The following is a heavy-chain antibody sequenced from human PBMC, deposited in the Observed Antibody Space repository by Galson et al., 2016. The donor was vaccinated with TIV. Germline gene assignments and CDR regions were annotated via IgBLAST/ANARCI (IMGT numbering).Heavy chain of an antibody. J-gene: IGHJ6*02. CDR2: VRYDGSHK. CDR3: AKGMAIFGVIPPWGGMDV. V-gene: IGHV3-30*02. CDR1: GFTLSTYV. Sequence: SLRLSCAASGFTLSTYVMHWVRQAPGKGLEWVAFVRYDGSHKNYADSVKGRFTTSRDNSKYTLYLQMNSLRAEDTAVYYCAKGMAIFGVIPPWGGMDVWGQGTTVTVSS. D-gene: IGHD3-3*01.